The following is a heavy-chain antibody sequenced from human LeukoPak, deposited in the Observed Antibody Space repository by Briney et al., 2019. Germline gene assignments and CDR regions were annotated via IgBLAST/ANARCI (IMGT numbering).Heavy chain of an antibody. CDR1: GFTFSTYG. CDR3: ARALHSGSAGP. Sequence: PGGSLRLSCAASGFTFSTYGMSWIRQAPGKGPEWVSGISGSGDSTYYADSVKGRFTISRDKSKNTLYLQMNSLRAEDTAVYYCARALHSGSAGPWGQGTLVTVSS. CDR2: ISGSGDST. D-gene: IGHD1-26*01. J-gene: IGHJ5*02. V-gene: IGHV3-23*01.